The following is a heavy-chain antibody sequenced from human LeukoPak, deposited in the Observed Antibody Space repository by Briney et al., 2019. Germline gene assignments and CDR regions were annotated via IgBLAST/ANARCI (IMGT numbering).Heavy chain of an antibody. J-gene: IGHJ4*02. CDR1: GYTCTGYY. CDR2: INPNSGDT. CDR3: ARTISGSYDFDY. D-gene: IGHD1-26*01. V-gene: IGHV1-2*06. Sequence: ASVKVSCKASGYTCTGYYMHWVRQAPGQGLEWMGRINPNSGDTNFAQKFQGRVTMTRDTSISTAYMELSWLRSDDTAVYYCARTISGSYDFDYWGQGTLVTVSS.